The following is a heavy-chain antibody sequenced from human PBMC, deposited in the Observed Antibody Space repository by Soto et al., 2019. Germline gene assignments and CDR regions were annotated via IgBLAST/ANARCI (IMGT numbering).Heavy chain of an antibody. J-gene: IGHJ6*02. CDR3: ARDRSYSLDV. V-gene: IGHV3-74*01. CDR2: INSDGSRT. Sequence: EVQLVESGGGLLQPGGSLRLSCAVSGSTFSNDWMHWVRQAPGKGLVWVSHINSDGSRTNYADFVKGRFTIARDNAKKTVYLQMNSLRAENTAGYYCARDRSYSLDVWGQGTTVTVSS. CDR1: GSTFSNDW.